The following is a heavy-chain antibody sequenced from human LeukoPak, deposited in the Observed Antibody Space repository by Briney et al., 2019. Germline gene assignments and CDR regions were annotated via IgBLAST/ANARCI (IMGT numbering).Heavy chain of an antibody. CDR3: ASRIGNARFDY. CDR2: ISNSGSTI. D-gene: IGHD1-1*01. V-gene: IGHV3-48*03. Sequence: GGSLRLSCAASGFTFRSCEMNWVRQAAGKGLEWVSYISNSGSTIFYADSVRGRFTISRDNAKNSLYLQMNSLRAEDTAVYYCASRIGNARFDYWGRGTLVTVSS. CDR1: GFTFRSCE. J-gene: IGHJ4*02.